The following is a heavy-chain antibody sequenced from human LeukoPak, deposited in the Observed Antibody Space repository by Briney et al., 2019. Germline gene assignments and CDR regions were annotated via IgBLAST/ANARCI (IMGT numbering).Heavy chain of an antibody. CDR3: AREGQYSSSYYFDY. Sequence: SQTLSLTCTVSGGSISSGSYYWSWIRQPAGKGLEWIGRIYTSGSTNYNPSLKSRVTISVDTSKNQFSLKLSSVTAADTAVYYCAREGQYSSSYYFDYWGQGTLVTVSS. D-gene: IGHD6-6*01. J-gene: IGHJ4*02. CDR1: GGSISSGSYY. V-gene: IGHV4-61*02. CDR2: IYTSGST.